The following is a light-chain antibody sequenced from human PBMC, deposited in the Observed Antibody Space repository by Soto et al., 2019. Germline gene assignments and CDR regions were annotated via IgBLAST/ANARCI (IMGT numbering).Light chain of an antibody. CDR1: SSNIGSNA. V-gene: IGLV1-44*01. CDR2: NNN. J-gene: IGLJ3*02. Sequence: QSVLTQPPSASGTPGQTVTISCSGSSSNIGSNAVNWYQQFPGTAPKLLMYNNNQRPSGVPDRFSGSRSGTSVSLAISGLQSEDEADYYCAAWDDSLNGWVFGGGTQLTVL. CDR3: AAWDDSLNGWV.